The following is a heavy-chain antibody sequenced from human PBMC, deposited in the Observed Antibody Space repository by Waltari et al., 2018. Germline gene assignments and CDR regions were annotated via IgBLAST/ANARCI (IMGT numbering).Heavy chain of an antibody. V-gene: IGHV1-2*02. CDR3: ARSSGARGSYYVDY. CDR1: GYTFTGYY. J-gene: IGHJ4*02. Sequence: QVQLVQSGAEVKKPGASVKVSCKASGYTFTGYYMHWVRQAPGQGLEWMEWINPNSGGTNYAQKFQGRVTMTRDTSISTADRELSRLRSDDTAVYYCARSSGARGSYYVDYWGQGTLVTVSS. CDR2: INPNSGGT. D-gene: IGHD3-10*01.